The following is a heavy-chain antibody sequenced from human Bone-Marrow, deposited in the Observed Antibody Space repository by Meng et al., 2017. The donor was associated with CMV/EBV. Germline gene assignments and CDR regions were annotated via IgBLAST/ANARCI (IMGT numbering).Heavy chain of an antibody. D-gene: IGHD2-8*02. CDR1: GYTFTSYY. J-gene: IGHJ5*02. V-gene: IGHV1-46*01. CDR2: INPSGGTT. CDR3: ASDPSGYCSDTHCPPPTS. Sequence: ASVKVSCKASGYTFTSYYIHWVRQAPGQGLEWMGIINPSGGTTTYDQRFKGRVTMTRDKSTSTVYMELSGLRSEDTALYYCASDPSGYCSDTHCPPPTSWGQGTLVTVSS.